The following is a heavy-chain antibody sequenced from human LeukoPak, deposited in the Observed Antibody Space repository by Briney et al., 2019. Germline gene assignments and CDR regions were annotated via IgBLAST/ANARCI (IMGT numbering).Heavy chain of an antibody. D-gene: IGHD4-11*01. V-gene: IGHV3-30*18. J-gene: IGHJ4*02. CDR1: GFTFSSYE. CDR2: ISYDGSNK. Sequence: GGSLRLSCAASGFTFSSYEMNWVRQAPGKGLEWVAVISYDGSNKYYADSVKGRFTISRDNSKNTLYLQMNSLRAEDTAVYYCAKESPTTPAYYFDYWGQGTLVTVSS. CDR3: AKESPTTPAYYFDY.